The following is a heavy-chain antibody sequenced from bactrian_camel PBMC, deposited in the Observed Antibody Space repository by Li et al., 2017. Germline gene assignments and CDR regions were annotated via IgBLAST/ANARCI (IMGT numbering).Heavy chain of an antibody. V-gene: IGHV3-2*01. D-gene: IGHD1*01. Sequence: VQLVESGGDLVQPGGSLRLSCAGSGLTYSRYCMGWFRQVPGKEREGLATISTDSGTTYYADSVKGRFTISKTKNTLYLQMNSLKPEDTAMYFCAAHPWRTYGCAGVSFAYWGQGTQVTVS. J-gene: IGHJ4*01. CDR3: AAHPWRTYGCAGVSFAY. CDR2: ISTDSGTT. CDR1: GLTYSRYC.